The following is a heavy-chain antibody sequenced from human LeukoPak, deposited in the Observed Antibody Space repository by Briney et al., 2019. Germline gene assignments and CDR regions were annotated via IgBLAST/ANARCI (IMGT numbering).Heavy chain of an antibody. CDR3: VKRIVVADKFDY. J-gene: IGHJ4*02. D-gene: IGHD6-19*01. CDR1: GFTFSTFG. Sequence: GGSLRLSCVASGFTFSTFGMHWVRQAPGKGLEWVAFIRYDEGNKYYADSVKGRFTISRDNSKNTLYLQMDSLRVEDTAVYYCVKRIVVADKFDYWGQGSLVTVSS. CDR2: IRYDEGNK. V-gene: IGHV3-30*02.